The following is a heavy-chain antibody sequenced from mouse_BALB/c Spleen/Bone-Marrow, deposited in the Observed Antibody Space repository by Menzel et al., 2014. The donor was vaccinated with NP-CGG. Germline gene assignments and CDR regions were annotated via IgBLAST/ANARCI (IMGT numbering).Heavy chain of an antibody. Sequence: EVKLLESGGGLVKPGGSLKLSCAASEFTFSSYTMSWVRQTPEKRLEWVATISSGGSYTYYPDSVKGRFTISRDNAKNTLYLQMSSLKSEDTAMYYCTRDLYDGYYYYAMDYWGQGTSVTVSS. CDR1: EFTFSSYT. CDR2: ISSGGSYT. D-gene: IGHD2-3*01. J-gene: IGHJ4*01. V-gene: IGHV5-6-4*01. CDR3: TRDLYDGYYYYAMDY.